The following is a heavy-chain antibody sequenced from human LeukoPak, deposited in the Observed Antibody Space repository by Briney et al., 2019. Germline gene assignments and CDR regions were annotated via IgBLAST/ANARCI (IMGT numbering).Heavy chain of an antibody. J-gene: IGHJ4*02. D-gene: IGHD6-25*01. CDR2: ISSSSSYI. V-gene: IGHV3-21*01. Sequence: GGSLRLSCAASGFTFSSYSMNWVRQAPGKGLEWVSSISSSSSYIYYADSVKGRFTISRDNAKNSLYLQMNSLRAEDTAVYYCARQSSGERPNFDYWGQGTLVTVSS. CDR1: GFTFSSYS. CDR3: ARQSSGERPNFDY.